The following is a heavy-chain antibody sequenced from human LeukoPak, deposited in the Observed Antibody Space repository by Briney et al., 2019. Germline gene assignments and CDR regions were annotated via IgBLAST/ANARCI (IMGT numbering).Heavy chain of an antibody. D-gene: IGHD4-17*01. Sequence: GGSLRLSCAASGFTFSSYSMNWVRQAPEKGLEWVSSISSSSSYIYYADSVKGRFTISRDNAKNSLYLQMNSLRAEDTAVYYCASAHDYGDTDAFDIWGQGTMVTVSS. V-gene: IGHV3-21*01. J-gene: IGHJ3*02. CDR3: ASAHDYGDTDAFDI. CDR1: GFTFSSYS. CDR2: ISSSSSYI.